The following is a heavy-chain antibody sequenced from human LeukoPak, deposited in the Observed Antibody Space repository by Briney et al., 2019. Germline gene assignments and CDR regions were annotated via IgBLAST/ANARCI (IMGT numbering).Heavy chain of an antibody. D-gene: IGHD6-6*01. CDR2: IYHSGNT. J-gene: IGHJ4*02. CDR3: VKDEWYGSSSYFDF. Sequence: PGGSLRLSCAASGFTISSYYMAWVRQAPGKGLEWVSVIYHSGNTDYADSVKGRFTISRDNSKNTVYLQMSSLRAEDTAVYYCVKDEWYGSSSYFDFWGQGTLVTVSS. V-gene: IGHV3-53*01. CDR1: GFTISSYY.